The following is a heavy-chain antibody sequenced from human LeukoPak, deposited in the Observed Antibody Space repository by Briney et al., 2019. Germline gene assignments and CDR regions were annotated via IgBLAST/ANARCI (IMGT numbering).Heavy chain of an antibody. CDR2: ISWNSGSI. D-gene: IGHD5-12*01. V-gene: IGHV3-9*01. CDR1: GFTFDDYA. J-gene: IGHJ4*02. CDR3: ARARGGYDLDY. Sequence: PGRSLRLSCAASGFTFDDYAMHWVRQAPGKGLEWVSGISWNSGSIDYADSVKGRFTISRDNGKNSLYLQMNSLRVEDTAVYYCARARGGYDLDYWGQGTLVTVSS.